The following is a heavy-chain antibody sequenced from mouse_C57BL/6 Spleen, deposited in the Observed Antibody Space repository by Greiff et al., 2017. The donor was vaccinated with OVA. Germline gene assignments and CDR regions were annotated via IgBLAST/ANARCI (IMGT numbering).Heavy chain of an antibody. CDR2: IWSDGST. CDR1: GFSLTSYG. V-gene: IGHV2-6*03. CDR3: ARSITYDGYYVFDY. D-gene: IGHD2-3*01. J-gene: IGHJ2*01. Sequence: VKLVESGPGLVAPSQSLSITCTVSGFSLTSYGVHWVRQPPGKGLEWLVVIWSDGSTTSNSALKSILSISKDNSKSQVFLKMNSLQTDDTAMYYCARSITYDGYYVFDYWGQGTTLTVSS.